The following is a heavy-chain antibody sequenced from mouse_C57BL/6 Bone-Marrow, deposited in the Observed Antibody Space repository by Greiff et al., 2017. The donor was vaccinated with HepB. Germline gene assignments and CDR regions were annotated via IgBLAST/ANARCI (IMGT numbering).Heavy chain of an antibody. CDR2: INSDGGST. Sequence: EVKLMESGGGLVQPGESLKLSCESNEYEFPSHDMSWVRKTPEKRLELVAAINSDGGSTYYPDTMERRFIISRDNTKKPLYLQLSLLRSEDTALYYCGRHGTAQAPYWYFDVWGTGTTVTVSS. CDR3: GRHGTAQAPYWYFDV. CDR1: EYEFPSHD. J-gene: IGHJ1*03. D-gene: IGHD3-1*01. V-gene: IGHV5-2*01.